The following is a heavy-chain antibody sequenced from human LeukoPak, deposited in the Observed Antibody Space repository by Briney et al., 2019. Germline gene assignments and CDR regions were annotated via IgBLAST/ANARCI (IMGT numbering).Heavy chain of an antibody. CDR1: GGSISSSSYY. Sequence: SETLSLTCTVSGGSISSSSYYWGWIRQPPGKGLEWIGSIYYSVSTYYNPSLKSRVTISVDTSKNQFSLKLSSVTAADTAVYYCARLSSFTIFGVVIDNWFDPWGQGTLVTVSS. CDR3: ARLSSFTIFGVVIDNWFDP. D-gene: IGHD3-3*01. V-gene: IGHV4-39*07. CDR2: IYYSVST. J-gene: IGHJ5*02.